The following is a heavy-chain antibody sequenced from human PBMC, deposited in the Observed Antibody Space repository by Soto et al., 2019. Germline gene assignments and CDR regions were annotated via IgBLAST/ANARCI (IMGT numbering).Heavy chain of an antibody. V-gene: IGHV3-33*01. J-gene: IGHJ4*02. CDR2: IWYDGSNK. Sequence: GGSLRLSCAASGLTFSSYGMHWVRQAPGKGLEWVAVIWYDGSNKYYADSVKGRFTISRDNSKNTLYLQMNSLRAEDTAVYYCARDRHYYDSSGYYYAGAFDYWGQGTLVTVSS. D-gene: IGHD3-22*01. CDR1: GLTFSSYG. CDR3: ARDRHYYDSSGYYYAGAFDY.